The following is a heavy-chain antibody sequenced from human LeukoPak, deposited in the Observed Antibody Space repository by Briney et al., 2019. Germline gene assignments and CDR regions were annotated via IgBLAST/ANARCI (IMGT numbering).Heavy chain of an antibody. Sequence: SQTLSLTCTVSGGSISSGDYCWSWIRQPPGKGLEWIGYIYYSGSTYYNPSLKSRVTISVDTSKNQFSLKLSSVTAADTAVYYCAREGKNYYDSSGYYPDYWGQGTLVTVSS. D-gene: IGHD3-22*01. J-gene: IGHJ4*02. V-gene: IGHV4-30-4*01. CDR3: AREGKNYYDSSGYYPDY. CDR1: GGSISSGDYC. CDR2: IYYSGST.